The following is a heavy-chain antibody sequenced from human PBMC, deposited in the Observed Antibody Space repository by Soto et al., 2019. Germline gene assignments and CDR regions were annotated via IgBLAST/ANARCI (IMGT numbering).Heavy chain of an antibody. V-gene: IGHV4-30-4*01. CDR3: ARETEGGAPDDY. CDR1: GDSISSGDHY. CDR2: IYYSGST. J-gene: IGHJ4*02. Sequence: SETLSLTCTVSGDSISSGDHYWSWIRQAPGKGLEWIGYIYYSGSTYYNPSLESRVTISVDTSKNQFSLKLTSVTAADTALYYCARETEGGAPDDYWGQGTLVTVSS. D-gene: IGHD1-26*01.